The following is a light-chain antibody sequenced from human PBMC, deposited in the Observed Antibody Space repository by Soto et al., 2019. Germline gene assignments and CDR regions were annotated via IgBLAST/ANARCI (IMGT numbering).Light chain of an antibody. CDR1: KLGNKL. CDR2: HDT. Sequence: SYELTQPPSVSVSPGQTASIPCSGDKLGNKLAYWYQQKPGQSPALVIYHDTKRPSGIPERFSGSNSGNTATLTISGTQAMDEADYYCQAWDSSIGVFGTGTQLTVL. V-gene: IGLV3-1*01. J-gene: IGLJ7*01. CDR3: QAWDSSIGV.